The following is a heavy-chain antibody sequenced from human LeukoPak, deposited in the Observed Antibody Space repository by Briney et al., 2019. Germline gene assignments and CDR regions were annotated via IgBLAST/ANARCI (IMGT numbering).Heavy chain of an antibody. J-gene: IGHJ3*02. D-gene: IGHD4-11*01. V-gene: IGHV4-30-2*01. CDR1: GGSISSGGYS. CDR2: IYHSGST. CDR3: ARVTVTNAFDI. Sequence: SQTLSLTCAVSGGSISSGGYSWSWIRQPPGKGLEWIGYIYHSGSTYYNPSLKSRDTISVDTSKNQFSLKLSSVTAADTAVYYCARVTVTNAFDIWGQGTMVTVSS.